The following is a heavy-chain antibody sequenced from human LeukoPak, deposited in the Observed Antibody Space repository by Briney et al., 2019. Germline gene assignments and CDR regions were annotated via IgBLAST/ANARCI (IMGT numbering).Heavy chain of an antibody. V-gene: IGHV4-59*01. Sequence: SETLSLTCTVSGGSISSYYWSWNRQSPGKGLEWIGYIYYSGSTNYNPSLKSRVTISVKTSKNQFSRKLSSVTAADTAVYYCARVTGYMIEGYFDYWGQGTLVTVSS. CDR2: IYYSGST. D-gene: IGHD3-22*01. J-gene: IGHJ4*02. CDR1: GGSISSYY. CDR3: ARVTGYMIEGYFDY.